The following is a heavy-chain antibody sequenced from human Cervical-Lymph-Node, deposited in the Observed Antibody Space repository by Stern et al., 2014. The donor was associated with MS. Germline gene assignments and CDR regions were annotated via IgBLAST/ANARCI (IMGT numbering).Heavy chain of an antibody. Sequence: EVQLVESGGGLVQPGGSLRLSCVASGFTFSSHWMHWVRQAPGKGLVWVSRIKSDVSSTDYADFVKGRFTISRDNAKNTLYLQMNSLRAEDTAVYYCARANRTNFDEWGQGTLVTVSA. D-gene: IGHD1/OR15-1a*01. V-gene: IGHV3-74*02. J-gene: IGHJ4*02. CDR2: IKSDVSST. CDR1: GFTFSSHW. CDR3: ARANRTNFDE.